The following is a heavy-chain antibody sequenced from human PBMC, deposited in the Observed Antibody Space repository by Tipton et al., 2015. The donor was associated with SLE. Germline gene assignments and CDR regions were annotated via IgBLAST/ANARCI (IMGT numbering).Heavy chain of an antibody. Sequence: SLRLSCAASGFTFSSYSMNWVRQAPGKGLEWVSYISSSSSTTYYADSVRGRFTISRDNAKNSLYLQMNSLRAEDTAVYYCARGLNGINGMDVWGQGTTVTVSS. J-gene: IGHJ6*02. V-gene: IGHV3-48*01. CDR1: GFTFSSYS. CDR3: ARGLNGINGMDV. D-gene: IGHD2-8*01. CDR2: ISSSSSTT.